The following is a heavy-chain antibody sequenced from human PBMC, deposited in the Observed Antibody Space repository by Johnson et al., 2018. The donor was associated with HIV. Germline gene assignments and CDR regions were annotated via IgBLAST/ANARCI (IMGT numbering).Heavy chain of an antibody. D-gene: IGHD3-22*01. V-gene: IGHV3-23*04. CDR3: AKRLGYDSRGDQLDI. J-gene: IGHJ3*02. Sequence: EVQLVESGGGLVQPGGSLRLSCEASGFTFSSYAMSWVRQAPGKGLEWVSGISGGGGRTFYADSVKGRFTISRDNSKNTLYLEMNSLRAEDTAVYYCAKRLGYDSRGDQLDIWGQGTRVTVSS. CDR1: GFTFSSYA. CDR2: ISGGGGRT.